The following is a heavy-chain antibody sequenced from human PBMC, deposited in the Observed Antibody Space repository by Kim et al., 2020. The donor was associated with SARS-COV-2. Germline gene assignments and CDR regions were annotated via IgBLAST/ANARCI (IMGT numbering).Heavy chain of an antibody. CDR1: GFTFSSYS. CDR3: ARDLGQQLARGGYYYYGMDV. Sequence: GGSLRLSCAASGFTFSSYSMNWVRQAPGKGLEWVSYISSSSSTIYYADSVKGRFTISRDNAKNSLYLQMNSLRAEDTAVYYCARDLGQQLARGGYYYYGMDVWGQGTTVTVSS. V-gene: IGHV3-48*01. J-gene: IGHJ6*02. D-gene: IGHD6-13*01. CDR2: ISSSSSTI.